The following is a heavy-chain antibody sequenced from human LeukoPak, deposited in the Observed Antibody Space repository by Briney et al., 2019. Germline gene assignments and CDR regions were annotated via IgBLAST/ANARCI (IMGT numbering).Heavy chain of an antibody. Sequence: GGSLRLSCAASGFTFSSYAMSWVRQASGKGLEWVSGISGSGGSTYYADSVKGRFTISRDNSKNTLYLQMNSLRAEDTAVYYCAKETYFHYYYMDVWGKGTTVTVSS. D-gene: IGHD3-10*01. J-gene: IGHJ6*03. CDR3: AKETYFHYYYMDV. V-gene: IGHV3-23*01. CDR2: ISGSGGST. CDR1: GFTFSSYA.